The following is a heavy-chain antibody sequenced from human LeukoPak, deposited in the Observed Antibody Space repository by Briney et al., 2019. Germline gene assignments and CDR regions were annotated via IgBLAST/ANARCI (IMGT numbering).Heavy chain of an antibody. V-gene: IGHV4-59*01. CDR1: GGSISSYY. D-gene: IGHD3-10*01. Sequence: SETLSLTCTVSGGSISSYYWSWIRQPPGKGLEWIGYIYYSGSTNYNPSLKSRVTISVDTSKNQFSLKLSSVTAADTAVYYCARVGAYYYGSGSKTAFDYWGQGTLVTVSS. CDR3: ARVGAYYYGSGSKTAFDY. CDR2: IYYSGST. J-gene: IGHJ4*02.